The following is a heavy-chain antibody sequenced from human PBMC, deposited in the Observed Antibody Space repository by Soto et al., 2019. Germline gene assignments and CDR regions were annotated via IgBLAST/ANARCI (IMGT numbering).Heavy chain of an antibody. Sequence: GGSLRLSCAASGFTFSSYAMHWVRQAPGKGLEWVAVISYDGSNKYYADSVKGRFTISRDNSKNTLYLQMNSLRAEDTAVYYCARDHQWLVNFDYWGQGTLVTVSS. D-gene: IGHD6-19*01. CDR1: GFTFSSYA. CDR2: ISYDGSNK. V-gene: IGHV3-30-3*01. CDR3: ARDHQWLVNFDY. J-gene: IGHJ4*02.